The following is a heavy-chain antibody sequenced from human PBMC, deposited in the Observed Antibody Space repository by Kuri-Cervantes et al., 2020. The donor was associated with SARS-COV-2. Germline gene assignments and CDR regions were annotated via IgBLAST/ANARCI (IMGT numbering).Heavy chain of an antibody. D-gene: IGHD3-10*01. V-gene: IGHV4-59*01. J-gene: IGHJ3*01. CDR1: GGSISNDY. CDR2: IYYSGSS. CDR3: ARVLSQWFGDGRCQSNDAFDL. Sequence: SETLSLTCAVSGGSISNDYWSWIRQSPGKGLEWIGHIYYSGSSSYNPSLRSRLTISVATSKRQIFLRLSSVTAADTAIYFCARVLSQWFGDGRCQSNDAFDLWGQGTLVTVSS.